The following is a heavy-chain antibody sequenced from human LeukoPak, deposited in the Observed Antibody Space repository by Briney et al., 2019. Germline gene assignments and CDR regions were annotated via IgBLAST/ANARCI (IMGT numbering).Heavy chain of an antibody. D-gene: IGHD2-2*01. CDR1: GGSFSGYY. CDR3: ARDKDIVVVPARYFDY. J-gene: IGHJ4*02. CDR2: INHSGST. V-gene: IGHV4-34*01. Sequence: SETLSLTCAVYGGSFSGYYWSWIRQPPGKGLEWIGEINHSGSTNYNPSLKSRVTISVDTSKNQFSLKLSSVTAADTAVYYCARDKDIVVVPARYFDYWGQGTLVTVSS.